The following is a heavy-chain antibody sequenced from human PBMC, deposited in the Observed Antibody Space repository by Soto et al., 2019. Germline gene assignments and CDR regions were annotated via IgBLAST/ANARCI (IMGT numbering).Heavy chain of an antibody. CDR2: IIPMSGTT. J-gene: IGHJ5*02. V-gene: IGHV1-69*01. CDR1: GGTLSKYA. D-gene: IGHD3-10*01. Sequence: QVQLVQSGAEVKKPGSSVKVSCKASGGTLSKYAINWVRQAPGQRLEWMGGIIPMSGTTNDSQKFEGRLTITADGSTSTAFMELSGLRTEHSVVYYCASEDITMIRGFTRPPNWFDPWGQGTLVTVSS. CDR3: ASEDITMIRGFTRPPNWFDP.